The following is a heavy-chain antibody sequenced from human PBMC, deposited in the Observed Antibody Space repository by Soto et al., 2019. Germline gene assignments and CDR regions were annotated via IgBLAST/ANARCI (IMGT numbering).Heavy chain of an antibody. J-gene: IGHJ6*02. Sequence: GGSLRLSCAASGFTFSSYAMSWVRQAPGKGLEWVSAISGSGGSTYYADSVKGRFTISRDNSKNALYLQMNSLRAEDTAVYYCAKEGSTYWDYYYYGMDVWGQGTTVTVSS. D-gene: IGHD2-2*01. V-gene: IGHV3-23*01. CDR2: ISGSGGST. CDR3: AKEGSTYWDYYYYGMDV. CDR1: GFTFSSYA.